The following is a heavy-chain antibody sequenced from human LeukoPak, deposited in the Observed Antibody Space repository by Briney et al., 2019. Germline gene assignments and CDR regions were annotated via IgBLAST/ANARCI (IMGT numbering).Heavy chain of an antibody. V-gene: IGHV4-34*01. CDR3: ARGSKRRQLLAFDC. J-gene: IGHJ4*02. Sequence: SETLSLTCAVYGGSFSGYSWSWIRQPPGKGLEWTGEINHSGSTNYNPSLKSRVTISVDTSKNQFSLKLSSVTAADTAVYYCARGSKRRQLLAFDCWGQGTLVTVSS. CDR2: INHSGST. D-gene: IGHD2-2*01. CDR1: GGSFSGYS.